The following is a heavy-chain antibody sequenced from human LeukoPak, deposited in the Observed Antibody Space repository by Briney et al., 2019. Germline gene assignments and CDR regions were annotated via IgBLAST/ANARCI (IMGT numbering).Heavy chain of an antibody. Sequence: SETLSLTCTVSGGSISSYYRSWIRQPPGKGLEWIGYIYYSGSTNYNPSLKSRVTISVDTSKNQFSLKLSSVTAADTAVYYCARDYYDSSGSPIWFDPWGQGTLVTVSS. J-gene: IGHJ5*02. CDR2: IYYSGST. D-gene: IGHD3-22*01. V-gene: IGHV4-59*01. CDR3: ARDYYDSSGSPIWFDP. CDR1: GGSISSYY.